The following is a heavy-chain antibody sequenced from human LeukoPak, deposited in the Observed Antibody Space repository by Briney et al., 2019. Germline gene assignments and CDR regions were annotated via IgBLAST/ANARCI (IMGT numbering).Heavy chain of an antibody. CDR1: GFTFSSYW. V-gene: IGHV3-74*01. J-gene: IGHJ3*02. CDR3: ARGGSSWNDAFDI. Sequence: GGPLRLSCAASGFTFSSYWMHWVRHAPGKGLVWVSGINNDGSSTTHADSVKGRLTISRDNAKNTLYLQMNSLRAEETAVYYCARGGSSWNDAFDIWGQGTMVTVSS. D-gene: IGHD6-13*01. CDR2: INNDGSST.